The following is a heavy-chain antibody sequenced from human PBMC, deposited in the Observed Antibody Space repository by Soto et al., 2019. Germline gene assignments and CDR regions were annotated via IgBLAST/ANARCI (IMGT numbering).Heavy chain of an antibody. CDR3: ARVWGGSNGFDP. CDR2: LYNTGST. D-gene: IGHD3-16*01. Sequence: SETLSLTCAVSGASISRYYWSWIRQSPGKGLEWIGYLYNTGSTIYNPSLKSRVTISVDRSKNQFSLKLSSVTAADTAVYYCARVWGGSNGFDPWGQGTLVTVSS. V-gene: IGHV4-59*12. J-gene: IGHJ5*02. CDR1: GASISRYY.